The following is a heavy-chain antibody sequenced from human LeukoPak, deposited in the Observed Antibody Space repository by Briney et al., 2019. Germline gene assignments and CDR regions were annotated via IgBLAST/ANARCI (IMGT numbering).Heavy chain of an antibody. D-gene: IGHD3-9*01. CDR2: ISGSGGST. CDR3: ARHDWLSGVSYQYYFDY. CDR1: GFTFSSYA. V-gene: IGHV3-23*01. Sequence: GGSLRLSCAASGFTFSSYAMSWVRQAPGKGLAWVSAISGSGGSTYYADSVKGRFTISRDNSKNTLYLQMNSLRAEDTAVYYCARHDWLSGVSYQYYFDYWGQGTLVTVSS. J-gene: IGHJ4*02.